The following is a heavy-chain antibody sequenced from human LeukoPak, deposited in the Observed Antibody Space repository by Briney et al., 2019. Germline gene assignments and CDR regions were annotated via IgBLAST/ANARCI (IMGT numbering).Heavy chain of an antibody. CDR2: INPNSGGT. J-gene: IGHJ3*02. Sequence: ASVKVSCKASGYTFTGYYMHWVRQAPGQGLEWTGWINPNSGGTNYAQKFQGRVTMTRDTSISTAYMELSSLRSEDTAVYYCARDRSFWGGDAFDIWGQGTMVTVSS. CDR1: GYTFTGYY. V-gene: IGHV1-2*02. CDR3: ARDRSFWGGDAFDI. D-gene: IGHD3-3*01.